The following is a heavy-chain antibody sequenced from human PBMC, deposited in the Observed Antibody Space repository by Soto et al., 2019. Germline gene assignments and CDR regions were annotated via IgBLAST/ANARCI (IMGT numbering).Heavy chain of an antibody. CDR3: ALGGGTVCIAHGCGEGEFDY. CDR2: IYWNDDK. Sequence: QITLKESGPTLVKPTQTLTLTCTFSGFSLSTSGVGVGWIRQPPGKALEWLALIYWNDDKRYSPSLKSRLTITKDTSKNQVVLTMTNMDPVDTATYYCALGGGTVCIAHGCGEGEFDYWGQGTLVTVSS. J-gene: IGHJ4*02. CDR1: GFSLSTSGVG. D-gene: IGHD3-10*01. V-gene: IGHV2-5*01.